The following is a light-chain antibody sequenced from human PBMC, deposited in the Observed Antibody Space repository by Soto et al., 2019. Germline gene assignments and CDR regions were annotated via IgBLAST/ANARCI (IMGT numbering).Light chain of an antibody. CDR3: QQYGGSPIT. J-gene: IGKJ5*01. V-gene: IGKV3-20*01. CDR2: GAS. CDR1: QSVSRR. Sequence: EVVLTQSPGTLSLSPGGRATLSCLASQSVSRRLAWYQQRPGQSPRLLISGASMRASGVPVRFIGSGSGTDFTLTITRLEPEDFAVYYCQQYGGSPITFGQGTRLEIK.